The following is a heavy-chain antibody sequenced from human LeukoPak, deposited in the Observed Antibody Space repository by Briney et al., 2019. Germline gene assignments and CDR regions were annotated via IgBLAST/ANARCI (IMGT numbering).Heavy chain of an antibody. D-gene: IGHD6-13*01. V-gene: IGHV3-23*01. Sequence: GGSLRLSCAASGFTVSSYSMNWVRQAPGKGPEWVSTISSSGSGTYYADSVKGRFTISRDNSNNALYLQMNSPRAEDTAVYFCGKGGSSWSRWDYWGQGTLVTVSS. CDR1: GFTVSSYS. J-gene: IGHJ4*02. CDR2: ISSSGSGT. CDR3: GKGGSSWSRWDY.